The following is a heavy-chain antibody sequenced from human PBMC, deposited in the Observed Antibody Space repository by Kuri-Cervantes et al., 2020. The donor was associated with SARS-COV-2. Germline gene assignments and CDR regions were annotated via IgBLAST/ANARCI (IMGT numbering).Heavy chain of an antibody. V-gene: IGHV3-30*18. D-gene: IGHD2-21*02. CDR1: GFTFSNYN. CDR3: AKSMNTAFFLPSDS. J-gene: IGHJ4*02. CDR2: ISFDGGKR. Sequence: GESLKISCAASGFTFSNYNMHWVRQAPGKGLEWVALISFDGGKRYYADFVKGRFTISRDNSKNTLYLQMHSLRGVDTAIYYCAKSMNTAFFLPSDSWGPGIPVTVSS.